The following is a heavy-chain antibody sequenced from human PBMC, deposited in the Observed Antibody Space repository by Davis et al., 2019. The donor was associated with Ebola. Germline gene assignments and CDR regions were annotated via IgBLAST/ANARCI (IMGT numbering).Heavy chain of an antibody. D-gene: IGHD1-1*01. Sequence: MPGGSLRLSCTVSGGSISSSSYYWGWIRQPPGKGLEWIGSIYYSGSTYYNPSLKSRVTISVDTSKNQFSLKLSSVTAADTAVYYCARLSAEGTFDYWGQGTLVTVSS. CDR3: ARLSAEGTFDY. V-gene: IGHV4-39*07. CDR2: IYYSGST. J-gene: IGHJ4*02. CDR1: GGSISSSSYY.